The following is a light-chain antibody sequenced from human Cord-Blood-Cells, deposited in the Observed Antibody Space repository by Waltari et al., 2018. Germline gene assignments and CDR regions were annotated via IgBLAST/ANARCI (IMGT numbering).Light chain of an antibody. V-gene: IGLV2-23*03. CDR3: CSYAGSSTFHVV. Sequence: QSALTQPASVSGSPGQSITISCTGTSSDVGSYNLVSWSQQHPGKAPKLMIYEGSKRPSGVSNRFSGSKCGNTASLTISGLQAEDEADYYCCSYAGSSTFHVVFGGGTKLTVL. CDR1: SSDVGSYNL. CDR2: EGS. J-gene: IGLJ2*01.